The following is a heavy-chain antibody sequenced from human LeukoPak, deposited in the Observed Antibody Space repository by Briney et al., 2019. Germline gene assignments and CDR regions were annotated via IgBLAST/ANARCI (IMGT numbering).Heavy chain of an antibody. CDR3: ARHITIFGVVILNYYMDV. V-gene: IGHV4-39*01. J-gene: IGHJ6*03. Sequence: SETLSLTYTVSGGSISSSSYYWGWIRQPPGKGLEWIGNIYYSGSTYYNPSLKSRVTISVDTSKNQFSLKLSSVTAADTAVYYCARHITIFGVVILNYYMDVWGKGTTVTVPS. CDR2: IYYSGST. CDR1: GGSISSSSYY. D-gene: IGHD3-3*01.